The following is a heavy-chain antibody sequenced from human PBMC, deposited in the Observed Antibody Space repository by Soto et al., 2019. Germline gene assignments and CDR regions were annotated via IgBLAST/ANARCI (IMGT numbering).Heavy chain of an antibody. CDR1: GFTFSSYA. D-gene: IGHD5-12*01. CDR3: ARDWGRRDGYNRFVY. CDR2: ISYDGSNK. J-gene: IGHJ4*02. Sequence: QVQLVESGGGVVQPGRSLRLSCAASGFTFSSYAMHWVRQAPGKGLEWVAVISYDGSNKYYADFVKGRFTISRDNSKNTLYLQMNSLRAEDTAVYYCARDWGRRDGYNRFVYWGQGTLVTVSS. V-gene: IGHV3-30-3*01.